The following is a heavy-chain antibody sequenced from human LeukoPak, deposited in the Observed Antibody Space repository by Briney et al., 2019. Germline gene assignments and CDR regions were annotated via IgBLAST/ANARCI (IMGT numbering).Heavy chain of an antibody. CDR3: ARGIGIAANFDY. J-gene: IGHJ4*02. Sequence: SVKVSCKASGGTFSSYAISWVRQAPGQGLEWMGGIIPIFGTANYAQKLQGRVTITADESTSTAYMELSSLRSEDTAVYYCARGIGIAANFDYWGQGTLVTVSS. CDR1: GGTFSSYA. V-gene: IGHV1-69*01. D-gene: IGHD6-25*01. CDR2: IIPIFGTA.